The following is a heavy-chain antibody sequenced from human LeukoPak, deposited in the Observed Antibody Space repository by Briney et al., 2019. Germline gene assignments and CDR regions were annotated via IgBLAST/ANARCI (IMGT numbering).Heavy chain of an antibody. CDR1: GFSFSSYG. Sequence: GGSLRLSCAASGFSFSSYGMHWVRQAPGKGLEWVAVTWFDESDKYYGDSVKGRFTISRDNSKNTLYLQMNSLRVEDTAVYYCARESRWDYFYYGMDVWGQGTTVTVSS. CDR2: TWFDESDK. CDR3: ARESRWDYFYYGMDV. D-gene: IGHD3-16*01. V-gene: IGHV3-33*01. J-gene: IGHJ6*02.